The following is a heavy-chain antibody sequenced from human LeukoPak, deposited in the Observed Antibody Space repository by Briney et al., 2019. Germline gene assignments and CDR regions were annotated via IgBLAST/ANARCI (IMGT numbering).Heavy chain of an antibody. CDR2: INQDGSDK. J-gene: IGHJ4*02. V-gene: IGHV3-7*01. CDR3: VGGDY. Sequence: PGGSLRLSCAASGLTFSIHWMNWVRQAPGKRLECVANINQDGSDKYYVDSVKGRFTISRDNTKNSLYLQMNSLRAEDTAVYYCVGGDYWGQGTLVTVSS. CDR1: GLTFSIHW.